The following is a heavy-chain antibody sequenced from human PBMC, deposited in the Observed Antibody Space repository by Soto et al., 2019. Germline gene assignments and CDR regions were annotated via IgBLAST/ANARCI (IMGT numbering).Heavy chain of an antibody. CDR2: IWYDGSNK. V-gene: IGHV3-33*01. J-gene: IGHJ6*03. CDR1: GFTFSSYG. Sequence: QVQLVESGGGAVQPGRSLRLSCAASGFTFSSYGMHWVRQAPGKGLEWVAVIWYDGSNKYYADSVKGRFTISRDNSKNTLYLQMNSLRAEDTAVYYCATYYYYYYYMDVWGKGTTVTVSS. CDR3: ATYYYYYYYMDV.